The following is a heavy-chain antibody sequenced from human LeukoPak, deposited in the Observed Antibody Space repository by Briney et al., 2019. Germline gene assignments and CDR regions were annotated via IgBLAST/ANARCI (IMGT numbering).Heavy chain of an antibody. CDR2: IYYSGST. V-gene: IGHV4-39*07. CDR1: GDSISSSTYY. J-gene: IGHJ4*02. D-gene: IGHD6-19*01. Sequence: SETLSLTCTVSGDSISSSTYYWGWIRQPPGKGLEWIGSIYYSGSTYYNPSLKSRVTISVDTSKNQFSLKLSSVTAADTAVYYCARDHIAVAGNFDYWGQGTLVTVSS. CDR3: ARDHIAVAGNFDY.